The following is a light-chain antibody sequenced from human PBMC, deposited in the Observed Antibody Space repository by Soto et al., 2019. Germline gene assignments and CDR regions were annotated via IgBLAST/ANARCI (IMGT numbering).Light chain of an antibody. CDR2: EVS. Sequence: QSVLTQPASVSGSPGQSTTISCTGTISDVGGYNYVSWYQQHPGKAPKLMIYEVSNRPSGVSNRFSGSKSDNTASLTISGLQAEDEADYYCISYTGSSTSYVFGSGTKVTVL. CDR3: ISYTGSSTSYV. CDR1: ISDVGGYNY. J-gene: IGLJ1*01. V-gene: IGLV2-14*01.